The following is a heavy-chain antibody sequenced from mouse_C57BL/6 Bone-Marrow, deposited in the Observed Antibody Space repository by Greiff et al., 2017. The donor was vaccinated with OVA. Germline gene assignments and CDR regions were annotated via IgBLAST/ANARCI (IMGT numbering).Heavy chain of an antibody. CDR2: IRSKSSNYAT. CDR3: VRYGGDGYSTFYFDY. Sequence: EVQLLESGGGLVQPKGSLKLSCAASGFTFNTYAMHWVRQAPGKGLEWVGRIRSKSSNYATYYADSVKDRLTISREYSPSILYREMNNLKTEDTAMYYCVRYGGDGYSTFYFDYWGQGTTLTVSS. J-gene: IGHJ2*01. CDR1: GFTFNTYA. D-gene: IGHD2-3*01. V-gene: IGHV10-3*01.